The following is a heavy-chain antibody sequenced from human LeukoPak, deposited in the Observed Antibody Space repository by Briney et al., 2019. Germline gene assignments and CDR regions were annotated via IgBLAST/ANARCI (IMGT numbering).Heavy chain of an antibody. CDR2: IYTSGST. CDR3: ASTDTNGGAFDI. V-gene: IGHV4-61*02. CDR1: GGSISSGSYY. J-gene: IGHJ3*02. Sequence: ASETLSLTCTVSGGSISSGSYYWSWIRQPAGMGLEWIGRIYTSGSTNYNPSLKSRVTISVDTSKNQFSLKLSSVTAADTAVYYCASTDTNGGAFDIWGQGTMVTVSS. D-gene: IGHD2-8*01.